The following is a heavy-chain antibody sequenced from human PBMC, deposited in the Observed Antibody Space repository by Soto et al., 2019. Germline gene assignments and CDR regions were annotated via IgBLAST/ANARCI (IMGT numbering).Heavy chain of an antibody. CDR3: AKVVVAATRHTDFDS. CDR1: GGSINSNNYY. CDR2: VCYDGST. J-gene: IGHJ4*02. D-gene: IGHD2-15*01. V-gene: IGHV4-39*02. Sequence: SETLSLTCTVSGGSINSNNYYWAWIRQPPGKGLAWLASVCYDGSTYYNPSLKSRVSISVDTSKNHFSLKLSSVTAADTAVYYCAKVVVAATRHTDFDSWGQGTLVTVSS.